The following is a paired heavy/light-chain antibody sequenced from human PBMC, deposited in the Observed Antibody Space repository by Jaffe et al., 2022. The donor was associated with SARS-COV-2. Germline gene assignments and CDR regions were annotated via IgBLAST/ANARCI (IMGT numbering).Heavy chain of an antibody. V-gene: IGHV4-39*01. CDR1: GGSISSSGYS. Sequence: QLQLHESGPGLVKPSETLSLTCTVSGGSISSSGYSWGWIRQPLGKGLEWIGSISYSGSTYYNPSLKSRVTISVDSSKNQFSLKLSSVTAADTAMYCCARLPQAVVITNYFDYWGQGTLVTVSS. D-gene: IGHD3-22*01. CDR3: ARLPQAVVITNYFDY. J-gene: IGHJ4*02. CDR2: ISYSGST.
Light chain of an antibody. CDR2: YDR. V-gene: IGLV3-21*04. CDR1: NIGSKS. CDR3: QVWDRSSDLVV. J-gene: IGLJ2*01. Sequence: SYVLTQPPSVSVAPGKTARITCGGNNIGSKSVHWYQQKPGQAPVLVICYDRDRPSGIPERISGSNSGNTAILTISRVEAGDEADYYCQVWDRSSDLVVFGGGTKLTVL.